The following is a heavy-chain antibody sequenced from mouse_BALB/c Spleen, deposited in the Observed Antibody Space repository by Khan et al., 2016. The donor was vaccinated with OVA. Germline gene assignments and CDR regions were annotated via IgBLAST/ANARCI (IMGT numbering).Heavy chain of an antibody. Sequence: EVQLQQSGAELVRSGASVKLSCTASGFNIKDYYMHWVKQRPEQGLEWIGWIDPENGDTEYAPKFQGKATMTADTSSNTAYLQLSSLTSEDTAVYYCNAGYFDYWGQGTTLTVSS. CDR1: GFNIKDYY. J-gene: IGHJ2*01. CDR3: NAGYFDY. V-gene: IGHV14-4*02. CDR2: IDPENGDT.